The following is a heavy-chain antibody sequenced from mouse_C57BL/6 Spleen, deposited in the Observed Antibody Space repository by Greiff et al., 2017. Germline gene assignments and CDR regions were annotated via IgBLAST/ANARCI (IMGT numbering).Heavy chain of an antibody. CDR3: TPGVLRRILDY. Sequence: VQLQQSGAGLVRPGASVKLSCTASGFNIKDYYMHWVKQRPEQGLEWIGRIDPEDGDTEYAPKFQGKATMTADTSSNTAYLPLSILTSEYTAFYYCTPGVLRRILDYWGQGTTLTVSS. J-gene: IGHJ2*01. V-gene: IGHV14-1*01. CDR2: IDPEDGDT. D-gene: IGHD1-2*01. CDR1: GFNIKDYY.